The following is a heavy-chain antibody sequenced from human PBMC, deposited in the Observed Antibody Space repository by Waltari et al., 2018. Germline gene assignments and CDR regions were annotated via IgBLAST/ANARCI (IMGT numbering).Heavy chain of an antibody. CDR2: IYPGDSDT. J-gene: IGHJ5*02. D-gene: IGHD5-12*01. CDR1: GYSFTSYW. Sequence: EVQLVQSGAEVKKPGESLKISCKGSGYSFTSYWIGWVRQMPGKGLEWMGSIYPGDSDTTYRPSFQGQVTISTDKASSPADLQWSSLKASDTAMYYCARHSKSGYDFSWFDPWGQGTLVTVSS. CDR3: ARHSKSGYDFSWFDP. V-gene: IGHV5-51*01.